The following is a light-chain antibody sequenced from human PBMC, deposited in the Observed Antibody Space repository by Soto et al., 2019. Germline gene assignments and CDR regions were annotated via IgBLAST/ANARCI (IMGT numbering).Light chain of an antibody. CDR3: QQYNSYPLT. J-gene: IGKJ4*01. CDR2: KAS. CDR1: QSISYW. V-gene: IGKV1-5*03. Sequence: DIQMTQSPSTLSASVGDRVTITCRASQSISYWLAWYHQKPGEAPKLLSYKASSLGGGVQSRFSGSGSGTEFTLTVSTLQPDDFATYYCQQYNSYPLTFGGGTQVEFK.